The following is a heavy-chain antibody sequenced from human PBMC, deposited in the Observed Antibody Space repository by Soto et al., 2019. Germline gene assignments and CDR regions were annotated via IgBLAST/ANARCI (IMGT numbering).Heavy chain of an antibody. CDR3: ARDNWNSY. J-gene: IGHJ4*01. Sequence: GGSLRLSCVASGFTFSSYWMHWVRQAPGKGLTWVSRIHNDGSTTRYADSVKGRFTISRDNAKNTLYLQMSSLRVEDTAVYYCARDNWNSYWGQGTLVTVSS. V-gene: IGHV3-74*01. CDR2: IHNDGSTT. CDR1: GFTFSSYW. D-gene: IGHD1-7*01.